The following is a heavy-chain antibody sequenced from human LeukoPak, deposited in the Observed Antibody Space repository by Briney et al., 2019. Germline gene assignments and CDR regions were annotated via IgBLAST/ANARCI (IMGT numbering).Heavy chain of an antibody. Sequence: PSETLSLTCTVSGGSISGYYWTWIRQPPGKGLEWIGYIYYGGSTNYHPSLKSRVTLSVDTSKKQFSLKLTSVTAADTAVFYCARSQGAYFDYWGQGILVTVSS. CDR1: GGSISGYY. J-gene: IGHJ4*02. V-gene: IGHV4-59*01. CDR2: IYYGGST. CDR3: ARSQGAYFDY.